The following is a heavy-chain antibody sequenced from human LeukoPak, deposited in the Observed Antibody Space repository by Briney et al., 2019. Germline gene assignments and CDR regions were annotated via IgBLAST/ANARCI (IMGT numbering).Heavy chain of an antibody. CDR3: ARVDDMDYYGHDAFDI. J-gene: IGHJ3*02. CDR1: GFTFSSYG. D-gene: IGHD3-10*01. CDR2: ISGSGGST. Sequence: GGSLRLSCAASGFTFSSYGMSWVRQAPGKGLEWVSAISGSGGSTYYADSVKGRFTISRDNSKNTLYLQMNSLRSEDTAVYYCARVDDMDYYGHDAFDIWGQGTMVTVSS. V-gene: IGHV3-23*01.